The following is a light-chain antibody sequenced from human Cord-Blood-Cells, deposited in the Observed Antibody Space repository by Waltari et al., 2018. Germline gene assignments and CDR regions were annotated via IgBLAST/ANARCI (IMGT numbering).Light chain of an antibody. CDR2: EVS. Sequence: QSALTQPASVSGSPGQSITISCPGTSSDVGGYNSVSWYQQHPGKAPKLMIYEVSKRPSGVSNRFSGSKSGNTASLTISGLQAEDEADYYCSSYTSSSTLVFGTGTKVTVL. CDR3: SSYTSSSTLV. J-gene: IGLJ1*01. CDR1: SSDVGGYNS. V-gene: IGLV2-14*01.